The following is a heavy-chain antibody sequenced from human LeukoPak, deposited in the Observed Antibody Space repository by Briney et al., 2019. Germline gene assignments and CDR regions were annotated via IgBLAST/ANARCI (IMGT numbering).Heavy chain of an antibody. Sequence: SETLSLTCTVSGGSISSYYWSWIRQSAGKGLEWIGRIYTSGSTNYNPSLKSRVTMSVDTSKNQFSLKLSSVTAADTAVYYCARDTYYYDSSGYWWFDPWGQGTLVTVSS. V-gene: IGHV4-4*07. CDR1: GGSISSYY. J-gene: IGHJ5*02. CDR2: IYTSGST. D-gene: IGHD3-22*01. CDR3: ARDTYYYDSSGYWWFDP.